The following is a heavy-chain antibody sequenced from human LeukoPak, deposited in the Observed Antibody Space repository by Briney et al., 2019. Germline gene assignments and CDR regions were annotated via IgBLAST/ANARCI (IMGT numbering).Heavy chain of an antibody. Sequence: GRSLRLSCAASGFTFDDYAMHWVRQAPGKGLEWVSGISWNSGSIGYADSVEGRFTISRDNAKNSLYLQMNSLRAEDTALYYCAKDDSAEMATISGWFDPWGQGTLVTASS. D-gene: IGHD5-24*01. J-gene: IGHJ5*02. CDR3: AKDDSAEMATISGWFDP. CDR2: ISWNSGSI. CDR1: GFTFDDYA. V-gene: IGHV3-9*01.